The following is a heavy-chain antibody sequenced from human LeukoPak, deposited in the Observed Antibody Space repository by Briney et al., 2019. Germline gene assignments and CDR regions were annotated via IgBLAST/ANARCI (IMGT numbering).Heavy chain of an antibody. V-gene: IGHV3-23*01. J-gene: IGHJ4*02. CDR2: ISGSGGST. Sequence: PGGSLRLSCAASGFTFSSYAMSWVRQAPGKGLEWVSAISGSGGSTYYADSVKGRFTISRDNSKNTLYLQMNSLRAEDTAVYYCAKKGMVRGVMGYFDYWGQGTLVFVSS. CDR3: AKKGMVRGVMGYFDY. CDR1: GFTFSSYA. D-gene: IGHD3-10*01.